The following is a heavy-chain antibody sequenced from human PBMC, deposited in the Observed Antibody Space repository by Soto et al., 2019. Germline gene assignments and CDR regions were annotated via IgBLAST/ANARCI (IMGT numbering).Heavy chain of an antibody. D-gene: IGHD1-7*01. J-gene: IGHJ5*02. Sequence: PSETLSLTCTVSGGSISIYYWSWIRQPAGKGLEWIGRIYTSGSTNYNPSLKSRVTMSVDTSKNQFSLKLSSVTAADTAVYDCARNGPGARNSGRFDPWGQGTLVTVSS. V-gene: IGHV4-4*07. CDR3: ARNGPGARNSGRFDP. CDR1: GGSISIYY. CDR2: IYTSGST.